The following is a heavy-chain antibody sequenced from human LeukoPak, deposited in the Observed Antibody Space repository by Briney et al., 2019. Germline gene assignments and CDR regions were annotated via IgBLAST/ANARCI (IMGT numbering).Heavy chain of an antibody. J-gene: IGHJ4*02. D-gene: IGHD3-9*01. CDR1: GITFSSYA. CDR3: AKFLNYDILTGHFDY. CDR2: ISWNSGSI. V-gene: IGHV3-9*01. Sequence: GGSLRLSCAASGITFSSYAMTWVRQAPGKGLEWVSGISWNSGSIGYADSVKGRFTISRDNAKNSLYLQMNSLRAEDTALYYCAKFLNYDILTGHFDYWGQGTLVTVSS.